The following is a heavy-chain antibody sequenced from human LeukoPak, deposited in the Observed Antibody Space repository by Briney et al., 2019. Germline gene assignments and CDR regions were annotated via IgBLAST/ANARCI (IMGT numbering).Heavy chain of an antibody. V-gene: IGHV4-59*02. J-gene: IGHJ4*02. Sequence: SETLSLTCTVSGGSVSSYYWSWIRQPPGKGLEWIGYIYYSGSTNYNPSLKSRVTISVDTSKNQFSLKLSSVTAADTAVYYCARGPRARADYWGQGTLVTVSS. CDR3: ARGPRARADY. CDR1: GGSVSSYY. CDR2: IYYSGST.